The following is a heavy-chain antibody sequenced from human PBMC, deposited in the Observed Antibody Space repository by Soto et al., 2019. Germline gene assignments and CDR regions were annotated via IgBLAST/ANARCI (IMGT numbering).Heavy chain of an antibody. CDR2: IYYSGST. V-gene: IGHV4-59*01. CDR1: GGSISSYY. D-gene: IGHD2-2*02. Sequence: SETLSLTCTVSGGSISSYYWSWIRQPPGKGLEWIGYIYYSGSTNYNPSLKSRVTISVDTSKNQFSLKLSSVTAADTAVYYCARDVGYCISTSCYSWFDPWGQGTLVTVSS. CDR3: ARDVGYCISTSCYSWFDP. J-gene: IGHJ5*02.